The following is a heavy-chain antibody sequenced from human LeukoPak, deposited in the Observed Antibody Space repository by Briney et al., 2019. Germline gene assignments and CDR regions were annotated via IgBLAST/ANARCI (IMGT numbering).Heavy chain of an antibody. V-gene: IGHV3-7*01. CDR3: VRDSYTNTLHFQDEDY. CDR1: GFTFSSYW. J-gene: IGHJ4*02. CDR2: IRQDGSDK. D-gene: IGHD2-2*02. Sequence: GGSLRLSCAASGFTFSSYWMTWVRQAPGKGLEWVANIRQDGSDKYYVDSVKGRFTISRDNAKNSLFLQMNSLRAEDTAVYYCVRDSYTNTLHFQDEDYWGQGTLVTVSS.